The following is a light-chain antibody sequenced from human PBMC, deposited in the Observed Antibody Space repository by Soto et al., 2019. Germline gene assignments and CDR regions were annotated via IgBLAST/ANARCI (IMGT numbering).Light chain of an antibody. CDR1: QSLGSRF. V-gene: IGKV3-20*01. J-gene: IGKJ2*01. CDR3: QQYGSSPVT. CDR2: GAS. Sequence: ETVLTQSPGTVSLSPGERATLSCRASQSLGSRFLAWYQQTPGQAPRLLIYGASNRATGIPDRFSGSGSGTDFTLTISRLEPEDFAVDYCQQYGSSPVTFGQGTKLEI.